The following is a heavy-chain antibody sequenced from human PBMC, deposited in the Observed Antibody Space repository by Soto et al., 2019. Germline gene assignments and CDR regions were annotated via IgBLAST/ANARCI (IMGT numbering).Heavy chain of an antibody. V-gene: IGHV3-30*18. CDR1: GFTLSGVD. J-gene: IGHJ4*02. CDR3: AKGGWYTSSSRSDC. Sequence: QVQLVESGGGVVQPGTSLRLSCSASGFTLSGVDMHWVRQAPGKGLEWVAVMSYDGRNQYYADSVKGRFTVSRDSSKSTLYLQMNSLRTEEAAVYYCAKGGWYTSSSRSDCWGQGTLVTVSS. CDR2: MSYDGRNQ. D-gene: IGHD6-6*01.